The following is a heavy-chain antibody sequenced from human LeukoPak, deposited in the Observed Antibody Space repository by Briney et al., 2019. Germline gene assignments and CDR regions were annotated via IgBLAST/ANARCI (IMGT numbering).Heavy chain of an antibody. CDR3: ATLPAYYYGSGSYNY. V-gene: IGHV4-39*07. CDR2: IYYSGST. J-gene: IGHJ4*02. D-gene: IGHD3-10*01. Sequence: SETLSLTCSVSGGSISSSSYYWGWIRQPPGKGLEWIGSIYYSGSTYYNPSLKSRVTISVDTSKNQFSLKLSSVTAADTAVYYCATLPAYYYGSGSYNYWGQGTLVTVSS. CDR1: GGSISSSSYY.